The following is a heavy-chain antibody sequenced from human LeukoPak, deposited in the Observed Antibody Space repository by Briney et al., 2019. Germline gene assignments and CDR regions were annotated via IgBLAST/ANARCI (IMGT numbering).Heavy chain of an antibody. CDR1: GGSISSGSYY. Sequence: SETLSLTCTVPGGSISSGSYYWSWIRQPAGKGLEWIGRIYTSGSTNYNPSLKSRVTISVDTSKNQFSLKLTSVTAADTALYYCARGHLGLQDWAQGTLVTVSS. CDR2: IYTSGST. V-gene: IGHV4-61*02. J-gene: IGHJ4*02. CDR3: ARGHLGLQD.